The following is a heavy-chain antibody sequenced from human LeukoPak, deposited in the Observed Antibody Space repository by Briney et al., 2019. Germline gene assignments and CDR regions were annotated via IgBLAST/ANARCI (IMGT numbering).Heavy chain of an antibody. Sequence: SETLSLTCTVSGGSVSSGRYYWSWIRQPPGKGLEWIGYLYYSGSTNYNPSLKSRVTISVDTSKNQFSLKLSSVTAADTAVYYCTREARFSTSEDYWGQGTLVTVSS. CDR3: TREARFSTSEDY. V-gene: IGHV4-61*01. CDR1: GGSVSSGRYY. D-gene: IGHD5/OR15-5a*01. CDR2: LYYSGST. J-gene: IGHJ4*02.